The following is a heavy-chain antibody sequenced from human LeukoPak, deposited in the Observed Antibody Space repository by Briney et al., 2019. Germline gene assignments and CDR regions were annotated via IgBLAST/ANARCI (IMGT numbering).Heavy chain of an antibody. CDR3: ARDPPVVGATFGFDP. CDR1: GYTFTGYY. CDR2: INPNSGGT. V-gene: IGHV1-2*02. Sequence: ASVKVSCKASGYTFTGYYMHWVRQAPGQGLEWMGWINPNSGGTNYAQKFQGRVTITRDTSISTAYMELSRLRSDDTAVYYCARDPPVVGATFGFDPWGQGTLVTVSS. J-gene: IGHJ5*02. D-gene: IGHD1-26*01.